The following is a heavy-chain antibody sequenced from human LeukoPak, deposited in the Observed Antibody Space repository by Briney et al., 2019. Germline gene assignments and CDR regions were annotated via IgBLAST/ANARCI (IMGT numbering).Heavy chain of an antibody. Sequence: SETLSLTCTVSGGSISSYYWSWIRQSPGKGLEWIGYIYYSANTNYNPSLKSRVTISVDTSKNQFSLKLSSVTAADTAVYYCARGPPGGQFDPWGQGTLVTVSS. CDR3: ARGPPGGQFDP. CDR1: GGSISSYY. D-gene: IGHD3-10*01. J-gene: IGHJ5*02. V-gene: IGHV4-59*01. CDR2: IYYSANT.